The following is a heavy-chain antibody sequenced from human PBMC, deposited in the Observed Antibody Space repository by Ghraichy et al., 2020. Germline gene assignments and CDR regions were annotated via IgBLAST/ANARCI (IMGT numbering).Heavy chain of an antibody. CDR3: ARVSPSVVPAYYGMDV. J-gene: IGHJ6*02. D-gene: IGHD2-2*01. V-gene: IGHV4-59*01. CDR2: IYYSGST. Sequence: SETLSLTCTVSGGSISSYYWSWIRQPPGKGLEWIGYIYYSGSTNYNPSLKSRVTISVDTSKNQFSLKLSSVTAADMAVYYCARVSPSVVPAYYGMDVWGQGTTVTVSS. CDR1: GGSISSYY.